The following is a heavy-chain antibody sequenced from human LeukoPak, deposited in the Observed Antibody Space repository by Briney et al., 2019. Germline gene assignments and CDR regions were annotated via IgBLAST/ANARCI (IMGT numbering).Heavy chain of an antibody. CDR2: ISAYNGNT. CDR3: AREYSGYDWGQFDY. D-gene: IGHD5-12*01. J-gene: IGHJ4*02. Sequence: ASVKVSCKASGYTFTSYGISWVRQAPGQGLEWMGWISAYNGNTNYAQKLQGRVTMTTDTSTSTAYMELRSLISDDTAVYYCAREYSGYDWGQFDYWGQGTLVTVSS. CDR1: GYTFTSYG. V-gene: IGHV1-18*01.